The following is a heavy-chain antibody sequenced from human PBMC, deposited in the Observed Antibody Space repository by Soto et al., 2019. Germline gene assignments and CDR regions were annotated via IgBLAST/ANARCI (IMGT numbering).Heavy chain of an antibody. CDR2: INPKSGGT. J-gene: IGHJ6*02. D-gene: IGHD2-8*01. CDR3: ARGDSTDCSNGVCSFFYNHDMDV. Sequence: ASVKVSCKASGYSFTDYHIHWVRQAPGQGLEWRRRINPKSGGTSTAQKFQGWVTMTTDTSISTASMELTRLTSDDTAIYYCARGDSTDCSNGVCSFFYNHDMDVWGQGTTVTVSS. V-gene: IGHV1-2*04. CDR1: GYSFTDYH.